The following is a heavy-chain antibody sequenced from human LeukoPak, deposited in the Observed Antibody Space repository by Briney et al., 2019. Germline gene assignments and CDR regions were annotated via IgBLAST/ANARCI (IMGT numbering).Heavy chain of an antibody. J-gene: IGHJ4*02. CDR2: MNPNSGNT. V-gene: IGHV1-8*01. Sequence: ASVKVSCKASGYTFTSYDINWVRQATGQGLEWMGWMNPNSGNTGYAQKFQGRVTMTRNTSISTAYMELSSLRSEDTAVYYCARVDYDSQTGNYWGQGTLVTVSS. D-gene: IGHD3-22*01. CDR3: ARVDYDSQTGNY. CDR1: GYTFTSYD.